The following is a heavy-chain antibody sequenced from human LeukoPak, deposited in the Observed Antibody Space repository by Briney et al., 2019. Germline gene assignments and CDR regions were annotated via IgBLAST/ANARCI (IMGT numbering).Heavy chain of an antibody. Sequence: GASVKVSCKASGYTFTSYYMHWVRQAPGQGLERMGIINPSGGSTSYAQKFQGRVTMTRDTSTSTVYMELSSLRSEDTAVYYCARGRRVITMVRGVIDSLDYWGQGTLVTVSS. CDR3: ARGRRVITMVRGVIDSLDY. J-gene: IGHJ4*02. CDR1: GYTFTSYY. V-gene: IGHV1-46*01. D-gene: IGHD3-10*01. CDR2: INPSGGST.